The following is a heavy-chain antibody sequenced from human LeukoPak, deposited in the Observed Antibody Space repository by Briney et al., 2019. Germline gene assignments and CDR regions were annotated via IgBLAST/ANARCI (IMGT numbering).Heavy chain of an antibody. CDR2: INHSGST. V-gene: IGHV4-34*01. CDR3: ARNEGARGYCSGGSCYPTGVGWFDP. D-gene: IGHD2-15*01. CDR1: GGSFSGYY. J-gene: IGHJ5*02. Sequence: SETLSLTCAVYGGSFSGYYWSWIRQPPGKGLEWIGEINHSGSTNYNPSLKSRVTISVDTSKNQFSLKLSSVTAADTAVYYCARNEGARGYCSGGSCYPTGVGWFDPWGQGTLVTVSS.